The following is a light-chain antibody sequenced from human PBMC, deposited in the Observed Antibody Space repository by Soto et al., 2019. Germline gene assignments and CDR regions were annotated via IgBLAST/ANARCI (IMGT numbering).Light chain of an antibody. CDR2: GAS. CDR3: HQYAGSPFT. CDR1: QSLSSNY. J-gene: IGKJ3*01. Sequence: EMVLTQSPGTLSLSPGERGTLSCRANQSLSSNYVAWYQQKPGQAPRLLIHGASSWAAGIPDRVSGSGSGTSFTLTIGSLAPADFAVYYCHQYAGSPFTFGPGNRVDV. V-gene: IGKV3-20*01.